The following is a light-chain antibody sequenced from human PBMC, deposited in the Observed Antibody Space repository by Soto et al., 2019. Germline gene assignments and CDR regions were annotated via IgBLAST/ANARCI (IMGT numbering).Light chain of an antibody. J-gene: IGKJ1*01. CDR2: EVS. CDR1: QSLLHSDGKTY. CDR3: LQTKQLPLT. Sequence: EIVLTQTPLSLSVTPGQSASISCKSSQSLLHSDGKTYLYWYLQRPGQPPQLLMYEVSNRFSGVPERFSGSGSGTDFTLEISRVEAEDVGLYSGLQTKQLPLTFGQGTKVEVK. V-gene: IGKV2D-29*01.